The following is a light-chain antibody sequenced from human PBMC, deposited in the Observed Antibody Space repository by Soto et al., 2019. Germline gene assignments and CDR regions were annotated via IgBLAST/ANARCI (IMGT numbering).Light chain of an antibody. Sequence: QSALTQPPSASGSPGQSVTISCTGTSSDVGGYNSVSWYQQHPGKAPKLIIYEVTKRPSGVPDRFSGPKSGNTASLTVSGLQAEDEADYYCSSHAGIINVVFGGGTKVTVL. CDR2: EVT. J-gene: IGLJ3*02. V-gene: IGLV2-8*01. CDR1: SSDVGGYNS. CDR3: SSHAGIINVV.